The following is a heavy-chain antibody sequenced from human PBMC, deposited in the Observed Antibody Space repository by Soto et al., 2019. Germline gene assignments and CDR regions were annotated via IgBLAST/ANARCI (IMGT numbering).Heavy chain of an antibody. Sequence: QVQLVESGGGVVQPGRSLRLSCAASGFTFSNYGMHWVRQAPGKGLEWVAVISSDGSNQYNADSVKGRFTISRDNSKKXLXXQMNSLRPEDTDVYFCAKDRQGSGTYFRGSPPPDYWGQGTLVTVSS. D-gene: IGHD1-26*01. J-gene: IGHJ4*02. CDR3: AKDRQGSGTYFRGSPPPDY. V-gene: IGHV3-30*18. CDR2: ISSDGSNQ. CDR1: GFTFSNYG.